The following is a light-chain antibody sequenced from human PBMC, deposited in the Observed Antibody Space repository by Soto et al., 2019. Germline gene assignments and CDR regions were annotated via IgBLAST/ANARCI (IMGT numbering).Light chain of an antibody. J-gene: IGLJ2*01. CDR2: VSSDGSH. Sequence: QPVLTQSPSASASLGASVKLTCTLSSGHSDYAIAWHQQQPERGPRYLMKVSSDGSHNKGDGIPDRFSGASSGAERYLTISSLQSEDEADYYCQTWGTAIVVFGGGTKVTVL. CDR3: QTWGTAIVV. V-gene: IGLV4-69*01. CDR1: SGHSDYA.